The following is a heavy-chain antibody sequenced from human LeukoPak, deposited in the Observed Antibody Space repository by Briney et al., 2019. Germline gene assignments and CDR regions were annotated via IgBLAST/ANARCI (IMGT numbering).Heavy chain of an antibody. CDR3: ARRGTQAGTLPEDAFDI. J-gene: IGHJ3*02. Sequence: SQTLSLTCTVSGGSISSGGYYWSWIRQHPGKGLEWIGYIYYSGNTYYNPSLKSRVTISVDTSKNQFSLKLSSVTAADTAVYYCARRGTQAGTLPEDAFDIWGQGTMVTVSS. V-gene: IGHV4-31*03. CDR2: IYYSGNT. D-gene: IGHD6-13*01. CDR1: GGSISSGGYY.